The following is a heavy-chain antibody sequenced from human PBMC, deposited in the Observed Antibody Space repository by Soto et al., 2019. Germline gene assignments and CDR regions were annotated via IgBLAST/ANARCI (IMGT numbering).Heavy chain of an antibody. CDR2: IKQDGGEE. V-gene: IGHV3-7*01. Sequence: PGGSLRLSCAASGFTFSDYSMSWVRQSPGKGLEGVANIKQDGGEEDYVDSVKGRLTISRDNAKNSLYLQMNSLRAEDTAVYYCARETLKQQLAHRDFYYYYGMDVWGQGTTVTVSS. J-gene: IGHJ6*02. CDR3: ARETLKQQLAHRDFYYYYGMDV. D-gene: IGHD6-13*01. CDR1: GFTFSDYS.